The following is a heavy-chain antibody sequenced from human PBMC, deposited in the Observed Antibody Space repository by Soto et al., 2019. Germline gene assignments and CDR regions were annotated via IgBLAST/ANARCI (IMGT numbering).Heavy chain of an antibody. V-gene: IGHV3-66*01. CDR1: GFTVSSNY. CDR2: IYSGGSA. CDR3: ARDGRQDYGVKFDF. J-gene: IGHJ4*02. Sequence: GGSLRLSCAASGFTVSSNYMSWVRQAPGKGLEWVSVIYSGGSAYYADSVKGRFTISRDISKRTLYLQMNSLRAEDTAVYYCARDGRQDYGVKFDFWGLGTLVTVSS. D-gene: IGHD4-17*01.